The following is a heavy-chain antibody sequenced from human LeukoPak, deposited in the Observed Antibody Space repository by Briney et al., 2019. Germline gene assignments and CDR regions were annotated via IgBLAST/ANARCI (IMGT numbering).Heavy chain of an antibody. CDR1: GFTFSSYS. V-gene: IGHV3-48*04. D-gene: IGHD3-22*01. CDR2: ISSSSSTI. J-gene: IGHJ6*02. CDR3: ARWKRSSGYYGYGMDV. Sequence: GGSLRLSCAASGFTFSSYSMNWVRQAPGKGLEWVSYISSSSSTIYYADSVKGRFTISRDNAKNSLYLQMNSLRAEDTAVYYCARWKRSSGYYGYGMDVWGQGTTVTVSS.